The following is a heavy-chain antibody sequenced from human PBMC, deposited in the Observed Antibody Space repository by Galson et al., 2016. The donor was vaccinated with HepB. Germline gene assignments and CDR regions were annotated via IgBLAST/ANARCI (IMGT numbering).Heavy chain of an antibody. CDR2: IYPSGDTT. D-gene: IGHD2-2*01. CDR3: VREGLPEVNYFDY. V-gene: IGHV1-46*01. J-gene: IGHJ4*02. CDR1: GYTITSYY. Sequence: SVKVSCKASGYTITSYYMHWVRQAPGQGPEWMGVIYPSGDTTNYSQRFRGRVTMTRDTSTNTVYMELSSLRSEDTAVYYCVREGLPEVNYFDYWGQGTLVTVSS.